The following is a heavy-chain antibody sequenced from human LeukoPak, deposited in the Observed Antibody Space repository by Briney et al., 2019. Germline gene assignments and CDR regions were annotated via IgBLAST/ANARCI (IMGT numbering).Heavy chain of an antibody. V-gene: IGHV3-48*01. CDR2: ISSSGSTI. Sequence: PGGSLRLSCAASGFTFSSHSMNWVRQAPGKGLEWVSYISSSGSTIYYADSVKGRFSISRDNAKNSLHLQMNRLRAEDTAVYYCARGTVAGKAPYWGQGTLVTVSS. J-gene: IGHJ4*02. CDR3: ARGTVAGKAPY. CDR1: GFTFSSHS. D-gene: IGHD6-19*01.